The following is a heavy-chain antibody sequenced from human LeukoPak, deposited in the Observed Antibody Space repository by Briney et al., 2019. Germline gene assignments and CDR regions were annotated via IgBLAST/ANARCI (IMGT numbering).Heavy chain of an antibody. CDR1: GFTFNSYW. CDR3: ARDQTKWEPLRRRDYYYMDV. J-gene: IGHJ6*03. V-gene: IGHV3-7*01. Sequence: GGSLRLSCAASGFTFNSYWMSWVRQAPGKGLEWVANIKQDGSEKYYVDSVKGRFTISRDNAKNSLYLQMNTLRAEDTAVYYCARDQTKWEPLRRRDYYYMDVWGKGTTVTVSS. CDR2: IKQDGSEK. D-gene: IGHD1-26*01.